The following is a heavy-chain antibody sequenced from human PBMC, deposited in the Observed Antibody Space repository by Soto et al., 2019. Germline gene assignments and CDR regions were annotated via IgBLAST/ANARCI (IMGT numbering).Heavy chain of an antibody. V-gene: IGHV1-69*06. CDR1: GGTFSSYA. D-gene: IGHD4-4*01. CDR3: ASMTTVTTNWFDP. Sequence: SVKVSCKASGGTFSSYAISWVRQAPGQGLEWMGGIIPIFGTANYAQKFQGRVTITADKSTSTAYMELSSLRSEDTAVYYCASMTTVTTNWFDPWGQGTLVTVSS. CDR2: IIPIFGTA. J-gene: IGHJ5*02.